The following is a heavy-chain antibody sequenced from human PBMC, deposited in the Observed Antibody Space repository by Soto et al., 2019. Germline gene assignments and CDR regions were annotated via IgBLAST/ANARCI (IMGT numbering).Heavy chain of an antibody. Sequence: GASVKVSCKVSGYTLTELSMHWVRQAPGKGLEWMGGFDPEDGETIYAQKFQGRVTMTTDTSTSTAYMELRSLRSDDTAVYYCAPHTLDTGMPSGYWGQGTLVTVSS. J-gene: IGHJ4*02. CDR2: FDPEDGET. D-gene: IGHD5-18*01. CDR1: GYTLTELS. CDR3: APHTLDTGMPSGY. V-gene: IGHV1-24*01.